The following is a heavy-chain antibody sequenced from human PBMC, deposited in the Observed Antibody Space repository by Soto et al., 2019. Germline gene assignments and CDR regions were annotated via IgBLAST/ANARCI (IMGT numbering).Heavy chain of an antibody. V-gene: IGHV3-49*05. CDR3: TREGYGDATAFDY. D-gene: IGHD4-17*01. Sequence: NPGGSLRLSCTASGFTFGDYAMSWFRQAPGKGLEWVGFIRSKAYGGTTEYAASVKGRFTISRDDSKSIAYLQMNSLKTEDTAVYYCTREGYGDATAFDYWGQGTLVTVSS. CDR1: GFTFGDYA. J-gene: IGHJ4*02. CDR2: IRSKAYGGTT.